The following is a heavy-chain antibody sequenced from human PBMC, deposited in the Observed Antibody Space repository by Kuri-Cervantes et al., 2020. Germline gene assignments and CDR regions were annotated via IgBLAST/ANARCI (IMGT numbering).Heavy chain of an antibody. V-gene: IGHV4-39*07. CDR1: GGPISSSSYY. CDR3: ARTREFSGYDNQYYYYMDV. D-gene: IGHD5-12*01. J-gene: IGHJ6*03. CDR2: IYYSGST. Sequence: GSLRPSFTVSGGPISSSSYYWGWIRQPPGKGLEWIGSIYYSGSTYYNPSLKSRVTISVDTSKNQFSLKLSSVTAADTAVYYCARTREFSGYDNQYYYYMDVWGKGTTVTVSS.